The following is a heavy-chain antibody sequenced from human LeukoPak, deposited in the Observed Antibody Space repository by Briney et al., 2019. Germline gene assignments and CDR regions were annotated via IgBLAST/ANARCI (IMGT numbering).Heavy chain of an antibody. CDR3: ARDYDCSGGSCYSYYFDY. J-gene: IGHJ4*02. Sequence: PGGCLRLSCAPSGFTFSSYSINWVRQAPGKGLGWVSYISSRISTIYYASSVKGRITISRDNAKNSLYLQMNRLRAEDTAVYYRARDYDCSGGSCYSYYFDYWGQGTLVTVSS. D-gene: IGHD2-15*01. CDR2: ISSRISTI. V-gene: IGHV3-48*01. CDR1: GFTFSSYS.